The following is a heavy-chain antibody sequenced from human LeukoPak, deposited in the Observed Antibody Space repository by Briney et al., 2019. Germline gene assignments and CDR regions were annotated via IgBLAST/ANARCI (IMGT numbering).Heavy chain of an antibody. J-gene: IGHJ6*02. CDR2: ISAYNGNT. V-gene: IGHV1-18*01. CDR1: GYTFTSYG. Sequence: ASVKVSCKASGYTFTSYGISLVRQAPGQGLEWMGWISAYNGNTNYAQKLQGRVTMTTDTSTSTAYMELRSLRSDDTAVYYCARDCSSTSCFYYYYYGMDVWGQGTTVTVSS. CDR3: ARDCSSTSCFYYYYYGMDV. D-gene: IGHD2-2*01.